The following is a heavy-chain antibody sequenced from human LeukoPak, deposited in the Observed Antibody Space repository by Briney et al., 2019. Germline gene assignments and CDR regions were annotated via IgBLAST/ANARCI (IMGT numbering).Heavy chain of an antibody. Sequence: GGSLRLSCAASGFTFSSYEMNWVRQAPGKGLEWVSYISTNGNTIYDADSVKGRFTISRDNAKNSLYLQMNSLRAEDTAVYYCAREPITSGKANAFDIWGQGTMVTVSS. CDR3: AREPITSGKANAFDI. CDR1: GFTFSSYE. CDR2: ISTNGNTI. J-gene: IGHJ3*02. V-gene: IGHV3-48*03. D-gene: IGHD5-24*01.